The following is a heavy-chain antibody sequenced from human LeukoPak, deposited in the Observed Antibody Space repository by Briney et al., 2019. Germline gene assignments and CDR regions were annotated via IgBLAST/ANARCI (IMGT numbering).Heavy chain of an antibody. J-gene: IGHJ3*02. D-gene: IGHD6-6*01. CDR1: GGSISSSSYY. V-gene: IGHV4-39*01. CDR2: IYYSGST. CDR3: ARQESHKYSSSLGAFDI. Sequence: KASETLSLTCTVSGGSISSSSYYWGWIRQPPGKGLEWIGSIYYSGSTYYNPSLKSRVTISVDTSKNQFSLKLSSVTAADTAVYYCARQESHKYSSSLGAFDIWGQGTMVTVSS.